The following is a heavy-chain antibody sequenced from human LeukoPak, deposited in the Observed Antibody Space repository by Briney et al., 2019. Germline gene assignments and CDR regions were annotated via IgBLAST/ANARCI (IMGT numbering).Heavy chain of an antibody. J-gene: IGHJ4*02. D-gene: IGHD3-22*01. CDR1: GFTFSSYG. V-gene: IGHV3-33*01. Sequence: PGGSLRLSCAASGFTFSSYGMHWVRQAPGKGLEWVAVIWYDGSNKYYADSVKGRFTISRDISKNTLYLQMNSLRAEDTAVYYRVRDEDITDSSPFDYWGQGTLVTVSS. CDR3: VRDEDITDSSPFDY. CDR2: IWYDGSNK.